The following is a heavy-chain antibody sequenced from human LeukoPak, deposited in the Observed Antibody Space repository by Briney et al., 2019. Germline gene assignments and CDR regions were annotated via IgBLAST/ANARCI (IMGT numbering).Heavy chain of an antibody. CDR3: AKGHSSWYGGGDY. J-gene: IGHJ4*02. CDR1: GFTFSSYA. D-gene: IGHD6-13*01. V-gene: IGHV3-23*01. CDR2: ISGSGGST. Sequence: GGSLTLSCSASGFTFSSYAMSWVRQPPGKGLEWVSAISGSGGSTYYPDSVKGRFTISRDNSKNTLYLQMNSLRAADTAVYYCAKGHSSWYGGGDYWGQGTLVTVSS.